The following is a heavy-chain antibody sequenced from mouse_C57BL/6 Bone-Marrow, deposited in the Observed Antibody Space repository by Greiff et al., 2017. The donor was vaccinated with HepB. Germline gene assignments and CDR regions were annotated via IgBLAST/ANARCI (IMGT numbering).Heavy chain of an antibody. CDR1: GYTFTNYW. J-gene: IGHJ2*01. V-gene: IGHV1-63*01. Sequence: VKLMESGAELVRPGTSVKMSCKASGYTFTNYWIGWAKQRPGHGLEWIGDIYPGGGYTNYNEKFKGKATLTADKSSSTAYMQFSSLTSEDSAIYYCARKSWGYYFDYWGQGTTLTVSS. CDR3: ARKSWGYYFDY. D-gene: IGHD4-1*01. CDR2: IYPGGGYT.